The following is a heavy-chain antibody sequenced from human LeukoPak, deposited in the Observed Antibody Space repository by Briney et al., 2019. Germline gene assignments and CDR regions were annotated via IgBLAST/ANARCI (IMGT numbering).Heavy chain of an antibody. V-gene: IGHV3-66*01. D-gene: IGHD2-15*01. J-gene: IGHJ4*02. CDR1: GFTFSSYA. Sequence: GGSLRLSCAASGFTFSSYAMSWVRQAPGKGLEWVSVIYSGGSTYYADSVKGRFTTSRDNSKNTLYLQMNSLRAEDTAVYYCARSPEGCSGGSCYNPPDYWGQGTLVTVSS. CDR2: IYSGGST. CDR3: ARSPEGCSGGSCYNPPDY.